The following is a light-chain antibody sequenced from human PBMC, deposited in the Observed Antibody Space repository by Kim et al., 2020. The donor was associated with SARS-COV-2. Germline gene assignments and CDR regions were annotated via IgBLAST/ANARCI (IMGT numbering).Light chain of an antibody. Sequence: SYELTQPPSVSVAPGKTARITCGGNNIGCKSVHWYQQKPGQAPVLVIYYDSDRPSGIPERFSGSNSGNTATLTISRVEAGDEDDYYCQVWDSSSDHLVFGGGTQLTVL. V-gene: IGLV3-21*04. J-gene: IGLJ2*01. CDR2: YDS. CDR1: NIGCKS. CDR3: QVWDSSSDHLV.